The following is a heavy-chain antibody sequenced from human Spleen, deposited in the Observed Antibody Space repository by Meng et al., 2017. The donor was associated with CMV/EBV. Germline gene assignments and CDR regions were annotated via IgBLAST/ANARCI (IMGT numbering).Heavy chain of an antibody. CDR3: ARVIAVAGTAPFDF. J-gene: IGHJ4*02. CDR2: INPSGGST. Sequence: ASVKVSCKASGYTFTSYYMHWVRQAPGQGLEWMGIINPSGGSTSYAQKFQGRVSMTRDTSISTAYMELGRLRSDDTAIYYCARVIAVAGTAPFDFWGQGTLVTVSS. V-gene: IGHV1-46*01. CDR1: GYTFTSYY. D-gene: IGHD6-19*01.